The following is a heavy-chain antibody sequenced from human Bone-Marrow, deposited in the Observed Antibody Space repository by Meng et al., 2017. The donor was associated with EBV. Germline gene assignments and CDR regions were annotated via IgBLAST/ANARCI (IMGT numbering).Heavy chain of an antibody. CDR1: GGSISSSNW. J-gene: IGHJ4*02. CDR2: IYHSGST. Sequence: QVQLRESGPGLVKPSGXLSLTCAVSGGSISSSNWWSWVRQPPGKGLEWIGEIYHSGSTNYNPSLKSRVTISVDKSKNQFSLKLSSVTAADTAVYHCARQFDFWSGFFGSEDYWGQGTLVTVAS. CDR3: ARQFDFWSGFFGSEDY. V-gene: IGHV4-4*02. D-gene: IGHD3-3*01.